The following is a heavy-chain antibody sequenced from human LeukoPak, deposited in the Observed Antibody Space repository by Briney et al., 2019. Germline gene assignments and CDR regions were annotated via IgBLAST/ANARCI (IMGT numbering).Heavy chain of an antibody. CDR1: GFTFSSYW. CDR3: ARDKSRDSYMYYFDY. J-gene: IGHJ4*02. D-gene: IGHD5-24*01. Sequence: GGSLRLSCAASGFTFSSYWMSWVRQAPGKGLEWVANIKQDGSEKYYVDSVKGRFTISRDNAKNSLYLQMNSLRAEDTAVYYCARDKSRDSYMYYFDYWGQGTLVTVSS. CDR2: IKQDGSEK. V-gene: IGHV3-7*01.